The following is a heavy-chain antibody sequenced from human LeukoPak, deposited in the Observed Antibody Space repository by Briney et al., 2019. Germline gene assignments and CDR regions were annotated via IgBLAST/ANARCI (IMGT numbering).Heavy chain of an antibody. CDR1: GFTFINAW. J-gene: IGHJ4*02. CDR2: IKAKAHGGTI. CDR3: AKDRGDYFDY. D-gene: IGHD4-17*01. Sequence: PGGSLRLSCAASGFTFINAWMAWVRQAPGKGLEWVGRIKAKAHGGTIEYAAPVKGRFTISRDDSKNTLYLQMNSLKTEDTAVYYCAKDRGDYFDYWGQGTLVTVSS. V-gene: IGHV3-15*01.